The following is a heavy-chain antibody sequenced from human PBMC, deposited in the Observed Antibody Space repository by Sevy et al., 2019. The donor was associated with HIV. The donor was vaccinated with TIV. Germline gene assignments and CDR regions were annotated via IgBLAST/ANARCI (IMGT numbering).Heavy chain of an antibody. CDR2: IYYTGTT. CDR1: GGSMSSYF. J-gene: IGHJ4*02. V-gene: IGHV4-59*01. D-gene: IGHD3-10*01. CDR3: ARDSVLSPRVFDS. Sequence: SETLSLTCTVSGGSMSSYFWSWIRQPPGKGLEWIGYIYYTGTTNYNPSLKSRLTMSLDTSKNRFSLKLTAVTAADTAVDYCARDSVLSPRVFDSWGQGTLVTVSS.